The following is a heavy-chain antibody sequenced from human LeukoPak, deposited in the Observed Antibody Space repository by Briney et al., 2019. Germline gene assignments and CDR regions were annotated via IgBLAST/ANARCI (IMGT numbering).Heavy chain of an antibody. CDR2: ITNSGSAT. J-gene: IGHJ5*02. Sequence: GESLRLSCAASGFTFSTNAKSWVRQAPGQGLDLDSGITNSGSATFYADPVKGRFTISRENSESGVFLQMSSLRGEDTAVYYCAKLPIVGNWFDRWGQGRLVTVSS. D-gene: IGHD3-22*01. V-gene: IGHV3-23*01. CDR3: AKLPIVGNWFDR. CDR1: GFTFSTNA.